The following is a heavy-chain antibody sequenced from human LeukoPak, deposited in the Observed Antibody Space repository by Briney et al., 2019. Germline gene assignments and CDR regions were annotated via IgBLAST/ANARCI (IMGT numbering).Heavy chain of an antibody. D-gene: IGHD3-22*01. V-gene: IGHV3-23*01. CDR1: GFTFSSYA. Sequence: GGSLRLSCAASGFTFSSYAMTWVRQAPGKGLEWVSSLTSSGGTTYYADSVKGRFTISRDNSKNTLYLQMNSLRAEDTAVYYCAKDGPARYYDSSGYWIGGFDIWGQGTMVTVSS. CDR2: LTSSGGTT. CDR3: AKDGPARYYDSSGYWIGGFDI. J-gene: IGHJ3*02.